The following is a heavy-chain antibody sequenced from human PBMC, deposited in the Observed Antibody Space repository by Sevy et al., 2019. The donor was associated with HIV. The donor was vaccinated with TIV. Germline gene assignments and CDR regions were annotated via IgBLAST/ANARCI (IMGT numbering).Heavy chain of an antibody. CDR2: IKQDGSEK. J-gene: IGHJ6*03. V-gene: IGHV3-7*03. CDR3: ARAETHIVVVPAAKSPLYYYYYMDV. CDR1: GFTFSSYW. Sequence: GGSLRLSCAASGFTFSSYWMSWVRQAPGKGLEWVANIKQDGSEKYYVYSVKGRFTISRDNAKNSLYLQMNSLRAEDTAVYYCARAETHIVVVPAAKSPLYYYYYMDVWGKGTTVTVSS. D-gene: IGHD2-2*01.